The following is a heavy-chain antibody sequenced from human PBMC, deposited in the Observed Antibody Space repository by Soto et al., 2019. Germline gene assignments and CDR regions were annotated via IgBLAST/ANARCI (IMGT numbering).Heavy chain of an antibody. CDR2: INPSGGST. D-gene: IGHD2-2*01. J-gene: IGHJ4*02. Sequence: QVQLVQSGAEVKKPGASVKVSCKASGYTFTSYYMHWVRQAPGQGLEWMGIINPSGGSTSYAQKFQGRVTMTRDTSTSTVYMELSGLRSEDTAVYYCARDPTHCSSTSCYGRIFDYWGQGTLVTVSS. CDR3: ARDPTHCSSTSCYGRIFDY. V-gene: IGHV1-46*03. CDR1: GYTFTSYY.